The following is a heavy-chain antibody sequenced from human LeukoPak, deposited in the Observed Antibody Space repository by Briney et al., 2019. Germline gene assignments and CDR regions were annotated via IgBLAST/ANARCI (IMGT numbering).Heavy chain of an antibody. D-gene: IGHD3-10*02. Sequence: QSGGSLRLSCAASGFTFSSYSMNWVRQAPGKGLDWVSYISSSSSTIYYADSVKGRFTISRDNAKNSLYLQMNSLRAEDTAVYYCAELGITMIGGVWGKGTTVTISS. J-gene: IGHJ6*04. CDR2: ISSSSSTI. CDR1: GFTFSSYS. V-gene: IGHV3-48*04. CDR3: AELGITMIGGV.